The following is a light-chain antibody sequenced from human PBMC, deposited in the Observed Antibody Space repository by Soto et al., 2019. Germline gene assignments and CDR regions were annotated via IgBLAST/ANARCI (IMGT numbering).Light chain of an antibody. Sequence: DIQMTQPPSTLSASLGDRVTITCRASQSVSGWLAWYQQKPGRAPKLLIYNASTLESGVPSRFSGSGSGTQFTLTISSLQPDDFATYYCQHYDTYPWTFGPGTKVDIK. CDR2: NAS. V-gene: IGKV1-5*03. CDR3: QHYDTYPWT. J-gene: IGKJ1*01. CDR1: QSVSGW.